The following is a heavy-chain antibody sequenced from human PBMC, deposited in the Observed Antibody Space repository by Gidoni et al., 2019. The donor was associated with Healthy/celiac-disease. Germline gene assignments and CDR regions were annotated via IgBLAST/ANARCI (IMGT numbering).Heavy chain of an antibody. J-gene: IGHJ4*02. CDR3: ARDGGYSYGYGY. D-gene: IGHD5-18*01. CDR2: IWDDGSNK. V-gene: IGHV3-33*01. Sequence: QVQLVESGGGVVQPGRSLRLSCPASRFTSSSYGMHWVRQAPGKGLEWVAVIWDDGSNKYYADSVKGRFTISRDNSKNTLYLQMNSLRAEDTAVYYCARDGGYSYGYGYWGQGTLVTVSS. CDR1: RFTSSSYG.